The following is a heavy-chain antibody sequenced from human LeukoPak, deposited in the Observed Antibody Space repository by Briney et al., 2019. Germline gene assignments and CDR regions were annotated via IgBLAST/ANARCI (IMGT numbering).Heavy chain of an antibody. CDR2: ISWVGSNK. CDR3: ARGDYPYYFDY. J-gene: IGHJ4*02. V-gene: IGHV3-30-3*01. Sequence: GGSLRLACEVSGFTFSSYAMHWVRQAAGKGLEWVAVISWVGSNKYYADSGKGRFTISRGNSKNTLYLQMSSLRAEDTAVYYCARGDYPYYFDYWGQGTLVTVSS. CDR1: GFTFSSYA. D-gene: IGHD4-17*01.